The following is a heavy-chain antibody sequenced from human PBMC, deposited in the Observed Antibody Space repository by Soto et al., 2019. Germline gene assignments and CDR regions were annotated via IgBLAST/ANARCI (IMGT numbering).Heavy chain of an antibody. CDR1: GGSINDFH. CDR3: ARVGGVAARTFDY. V-gene: IGHV4-59*01. J-gene: IGHJ4*02. CDR2: IYYSGST. D-gene: IGHD6-6*01. Sequence: LSLTCTVSGGSINDFHWSWIRQPPGKGLEWIGYIYYSGSTDYNPSLKGRVTISVDTSKNQFSLKLRSVTAADTAVYYCARVGGVAARTFDYWGQGTLVTVSS.